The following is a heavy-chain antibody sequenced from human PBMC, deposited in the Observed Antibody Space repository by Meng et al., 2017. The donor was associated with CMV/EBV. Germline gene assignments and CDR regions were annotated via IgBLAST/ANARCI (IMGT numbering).Heavy chain of an antibody. Sequence: QVRLGQSGAEVKKPGASVKVSCKASGYTFTSYAMHWVRQAPGQRLEWMGWSNAGNGNTNYAQKLQGRVTMTTDTSTSTAYMELRSLRSDDTAVYYCARGRRGADNWFDPWGQGTLVTVSS. J-gene: IGHJ5*02. V-gene: IGHV1-3*02. CDR3: ARGRRGADNWFDP. CDR1: GYTFTSYA. CDR2: SNAGNGNT.